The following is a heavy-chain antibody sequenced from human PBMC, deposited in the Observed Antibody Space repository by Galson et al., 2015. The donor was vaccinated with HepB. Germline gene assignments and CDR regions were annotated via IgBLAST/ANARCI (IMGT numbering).Heavy chain of an antibody. CDR3: ATIGGYSGYDLYPLYATKDY. CDR1: GFTFSSYG. D-gene: IGHD5-12*01. Sequence: SLRLSCAASGFTFSSYGMHWVRQAPGKGLEWVAVISYDGSNRYYADSVKGRFTISRDNSKNTLYLQMNGLRAEDTAVYYCATIGGYSGYDLYPLYATKDYWGQGTLVTVSS. J-gene: IGHJ4*02. V-gene: IGHV3-30*03. CDR2: ISYDGSNR.